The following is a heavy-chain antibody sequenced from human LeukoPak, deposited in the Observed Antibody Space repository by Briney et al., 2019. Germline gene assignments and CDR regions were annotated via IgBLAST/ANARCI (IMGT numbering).Heavy chain of an antibody. D-gene: IGHD6-13*01. CDR3: GKDQNVAAAGVPYDY. V-gene: IGHV3-23*01. Sequence: GGSLRLSCAASGFTFNNYAMSWVRQAPGKGLEWVSAITGSGGNTYYADSVKGRFTISRDNSKNTRYLQMNSLRAEDTAVYYCGKDQNVAAAGVPYDYWGQGTLVTVSS. CDR2: ITGSGGNT. CDR1: GFTFNNYA. J-gene: IGHJ4*02.